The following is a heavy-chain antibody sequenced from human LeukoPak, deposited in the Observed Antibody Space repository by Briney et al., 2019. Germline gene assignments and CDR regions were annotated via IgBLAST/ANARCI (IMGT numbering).Heavy chain of an antibody. CDR2: IRDDGGDT. CDR3: AREVVATRFDN. CDR1: GFTFSGYW. J-gene: IGHJ4*02. V-gene: IGHV3-7*03. Sequence: PGGSLRLSCVGSGFTFSGYWMSWVRQAPGKGLQWVANIRDDGGDTYYVDAVKGRFRISRDNAKNSVDLQMSSLRVEDTAVYYCAREVVATRFDNWGQGTLVTVSP. D-gene: IGHD5-12*01.